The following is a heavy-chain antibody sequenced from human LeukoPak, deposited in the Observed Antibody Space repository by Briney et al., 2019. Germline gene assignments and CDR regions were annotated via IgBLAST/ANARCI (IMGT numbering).Heavy chain of an antibody. CDR1: GFTFNSYA. CDR2: ISGSGGTT. J-gene: IGHJ6*03. Sequence: QSGGSLRLSCAGFGFTFNSYAMTWVRQAPGKGLKWVSGISGSGGTTYYADSVKGRFTISRDNAKNSLYLQMNSLRAEDTALYYCAKDGRFSGSPYFYYMDVWGKGTTITVS. D-gene: IGHD1-26*01. V-gene: IGHV3-23*01. CDR3: AKDGRFSGSPYFYYMDV.